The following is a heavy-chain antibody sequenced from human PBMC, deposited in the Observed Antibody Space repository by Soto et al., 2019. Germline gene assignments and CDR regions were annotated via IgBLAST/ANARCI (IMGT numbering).Heavy chain of an antibody. CDR2: ISKDGSDT. V-gene: IGHV3-30-3*01. CDR1: GFIFSDFG. CDR3: ASPREGQWLVFDH. Sequence: GGSLRLSCVVSGFIFSDFGMHWVRQSPGEGLAWVASISKDGSDTYYAESVKGRFTISRDDSKSTVFLQMHTLKVEDTAAYFCASPREGQWLVFDHWGQRTLVTVYS. J-gene: IGHJ4*02. D-gene: IGHD6-19*01.